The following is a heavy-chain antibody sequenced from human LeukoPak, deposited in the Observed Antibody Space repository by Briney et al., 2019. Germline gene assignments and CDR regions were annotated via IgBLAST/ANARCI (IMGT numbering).Heavy chain of an antibody. J-gene: IGHJ4*02. D-gene: IGHD3-22*01. V-gene: IGHV3-74*01. Sequence: PGKSLRLSCAASGFTFTSFWMHWVRQAPGKGLVWVSRINSDGTVTNYADSVKGRFTISRDNAKNSLYLQMNSLRAEDTAVYYCARDQVPPYYDSSGYPGYWGQGTLVTVSS. CDR3: ARDQVPPYYDSSGYPGY. CDR2: INSDGTVT. CDR1: GFTFTSFW.